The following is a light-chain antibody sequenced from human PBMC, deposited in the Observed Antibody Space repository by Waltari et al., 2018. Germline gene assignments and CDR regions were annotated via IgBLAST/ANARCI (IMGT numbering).Light chain of an antibody. J-gene: IGLJ2*01. CDR3: CTYVGRTTFHVT. Sequence: SALTQPASVSGSPGQSITISCTGTISDVGTYNLVSWYQQHPGKAPKLIIYEDNKRPSGVSDRLSGSKSGNTASLTISGLQAEDEADYYCCTYVGRTTFHVTFGGGTKLTVL. V-gene: IGLV2-23*02. CDR2: EDN. CDR1: ISDVGTYNL.